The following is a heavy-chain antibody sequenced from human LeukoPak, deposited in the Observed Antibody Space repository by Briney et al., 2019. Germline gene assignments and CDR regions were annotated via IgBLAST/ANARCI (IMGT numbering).Heavy chain of an antibody. CDR1: GGSISSSSYY. V-gene: IGHV4-39*01. J-gene: IGHJ4*02. Sequence: SETLSLTCTVPGGSISSSSYYWGWIRQPPGKGLEWIGSIYYSGSTYYNPSLKSRVTISVDTSKNQFSLKLSSVTAADTAVYYCAIRRWDFWSGGEVDYWGQGTLVTVSS. CDR3: AIRRWDFWSGGEVDY. CDR2: IYYSGST. D-gene: IGHD3-3*01.